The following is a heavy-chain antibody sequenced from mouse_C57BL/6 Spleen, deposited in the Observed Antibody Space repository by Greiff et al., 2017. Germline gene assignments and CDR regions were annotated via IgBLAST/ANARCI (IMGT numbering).Heavy chain of an antibody. J-gene: IGHJ2*01. D-gene: IGHD4-1*01. Sequence: EVMLVESGGDLVKPGGSLKLSCAASGFTFSSYGMSWVRQTPDKRLEWVATISSGGSYTYYPDSVKGRFTISRDNAKNTLYLQMSSLKSEDTAMYYCARLGNWDGFDYWGQGTTLTVSS. CDR2: ISSGGSYT. CDR1: GFTFSSYG. V-gene: IGHV5-6*01. CDR3: ARLGNWDGFDY.